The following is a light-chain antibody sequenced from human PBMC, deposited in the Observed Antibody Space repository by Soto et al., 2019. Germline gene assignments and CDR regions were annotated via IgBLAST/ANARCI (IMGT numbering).Light chain of an antibody. V-gene: IGLV8-61*01. CDR3: VLYMGSGTVL. CDR1: SGSVSNSNY. CDR2: STN. Sequence: QTVVTQEPSFSVSPGGTVTLTCGLSSGSVSNSNYPSWYQQTPGQTPRTLIYSTNTRSSGVPDRFSGSILGNKAALTITGAQADDESIYYCVLYMGSGTVLFGGGTKVTVL. J-gene: IGLJ2*01.